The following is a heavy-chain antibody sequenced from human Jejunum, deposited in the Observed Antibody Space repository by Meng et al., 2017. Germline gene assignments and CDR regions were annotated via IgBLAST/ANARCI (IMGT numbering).Heavy chain of an antibody. CDR1: GGSVGGRSFY. Sequence: AQLQVSGPGLGGPSENLSPSCAISGGSVGGRSFYWTWIRQPPGKGLEWIGYVFDSGSNKYNPSLSSRVTISADTSKNQFSLELSSLTAAETAVYYCATDVYGDGLAYLDYWGQGSLVTVSS. CDR2: VFDSGSN. D-gene: IGHD4-17*01. V-gene: IGHV4-61*01. CDR3: ATDVYGDGLAYLDY. J-gene: IGHJ4*02.